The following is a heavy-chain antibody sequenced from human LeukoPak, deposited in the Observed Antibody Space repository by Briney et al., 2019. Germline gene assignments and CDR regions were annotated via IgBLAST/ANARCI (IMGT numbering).Heavy chain of an antibody. J-gene: IGHJ3*02. Sequence: ASVKVSCEASGGTFSSYAISWVRQAPGQGLEWMGRIIPIFGTANYAQKFQGRVTITTDESTSTAYMELSSLRSEDTAVYYCARDSIFGVVINAFDIWGQGTMVTVSS. CDR2: IIPIFGTA. V-gene: IGHV1-69*05. D-gene: IGHD3-3*01. CDR1: GGTFSSYA. CDR3: ARDSIFGVVINAFDI.